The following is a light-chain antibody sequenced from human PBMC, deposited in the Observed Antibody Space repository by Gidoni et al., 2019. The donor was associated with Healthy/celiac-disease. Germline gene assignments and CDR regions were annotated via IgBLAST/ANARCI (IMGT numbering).Light chain of an antibody. V-gene: IGKV3-15*01. CDR1: QSVSSN. J-gene: IGKJ4*01. CDR2: GAY. CDR3: QQFNNWPLT. Sequence: EIVMTQSPAPLSVSPVERATLSCRASQSVSSNLAWYQQKPGQAPRLLIYGAYTRATDIPARFSGSGSGTEFTLTISSLLSEDFAVYYCQQFNNWPLTFGGGTKVEIK.